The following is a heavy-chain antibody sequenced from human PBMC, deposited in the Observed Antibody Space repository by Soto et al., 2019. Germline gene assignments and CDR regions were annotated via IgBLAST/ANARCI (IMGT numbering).Heavy chain of an antibody. Sequence: ASETLFLTFAVFCGSLSGYYWSWVRPPPGEGLEWIGEINQSGSTSYNPSLKSRVIVSIDTSKNQFSLKLSSVTAADTAVYYCARGIVGYDFWSGYYSEPDYWGQGTLVTVSS. CDR3: ARGIVGYDFWSGYYSEPDY. V-gene: IGHV4-34*01. CDR1: CGSLSGYY. CDR2: INQSGST. D-gene: IGHD3-3*01. J-gene: IGHJ4*02.